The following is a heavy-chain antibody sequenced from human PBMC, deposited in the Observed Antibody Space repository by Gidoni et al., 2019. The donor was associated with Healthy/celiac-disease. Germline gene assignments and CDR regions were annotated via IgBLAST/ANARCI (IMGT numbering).Heavy chain of an antibody. D-gene: IGHD6-13*01. V-gene: IGHV3-15*01. Sequence: GRFTISRDDSKNTLYLQMNSLKTEDTAVYYCTTRTAIAAAGTVGYYYYGMDVWGQGTTVTVSS. CDR3: TTRTAIAAAGTVGYYYYGMDV. J-gene: IGHJ6*02.